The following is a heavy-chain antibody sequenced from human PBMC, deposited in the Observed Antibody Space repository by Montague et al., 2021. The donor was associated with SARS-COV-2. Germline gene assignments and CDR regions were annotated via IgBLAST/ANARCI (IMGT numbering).Heavy chain of an antibody. CDR1: AGSFSGYY. D-gene: IGHD1-26*01. CDR2: INHIGST. CDR3: ARSGGVYTESYYLEDYYYGMDV. V-gene: IGHV4-34*01. J-gene: IGHJ6*02. Sequence: SETLSLTCTVYAGSFSGYYWSRLRQPPRNGLEWTGEINHIGSTNYNPSLKSRATRSDDTSKNHFSLKLSSVTAADSVVYYCARSGGVYTESYYLEDYYYGMDVWGQGTTVTVSS.